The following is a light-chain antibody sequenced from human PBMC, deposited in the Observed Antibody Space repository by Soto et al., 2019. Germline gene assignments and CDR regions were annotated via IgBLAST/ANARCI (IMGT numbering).Light chain of an antibody. CDR2: GAS. CDR3: QQYGSSSLT. V-gene: IGKV3-20*01. J-gene: IGKJ4*01. CDR1: QSVTSSY. Sequence: EIVLTQSPGTLSLSPGERATLSCRASQSVTSSYLAWYQQKPGQAPRLLIYGASSRATGIPARFTGSGSGTDFTLTISRLEPEDFALYYCQQYGSSSLTFGGGTKVEIK.